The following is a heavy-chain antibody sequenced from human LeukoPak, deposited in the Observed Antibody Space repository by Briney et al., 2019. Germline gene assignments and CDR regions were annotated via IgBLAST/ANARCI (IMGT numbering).Heavy chain of an antibody. D-gene: IGHD1-1*01. CDR1: GGSISSYY. J-gene: IGHJ4*02. Sequence: SETLSLTCTVSGGSISSYYWSWIRQPPGKGLEWIGYVYYSGTTNYNPSLKSRVTISVDTSKNQFSLKLSFVTAADTAVYYCARGTGGFDYWGQGTLVTVSS. V-gene: IGHV4-59*08. CDR2: VYYSGTT. CDR3: ARGTGGFDY.